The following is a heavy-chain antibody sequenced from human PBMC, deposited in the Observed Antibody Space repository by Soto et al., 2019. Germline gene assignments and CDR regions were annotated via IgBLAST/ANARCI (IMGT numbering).Heavy chain of an antibody. V-gene: IGHV3-30*18. Sequence: QVQLVESGGGVVQPGRSLRLPCAASGFTFSSYGMHWVRQAPGKGLEWVAVISYDGSNKYYADSVKGRFTISRDNSKNTLYLQMNSLRAEDTAVYYCAKEGYSGSYQGDFDYWGQGTLVTVSS. J-gene: IGHJ4*02. CDR1: GFTFSSYG. D-gene: IGHD1-26*01. CDR2: ISYDGSNK. CDR3: AKEGYSGSYQGDFDY.